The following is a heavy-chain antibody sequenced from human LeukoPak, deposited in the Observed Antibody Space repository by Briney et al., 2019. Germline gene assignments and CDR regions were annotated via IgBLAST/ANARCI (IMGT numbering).Heavy chain of an antibody. CDR1: GFTFSDYY. CDR2: ISSSGSTI. V-gene: IGHV3-11*01. D-gene: IGHD5-24*01. J-gene: IGHJ6*02. Sequence: GGSLRLSCAASGFTFSDYYMSWIRQAPGKGLEWVSYISSSGSTIYYADSVKGRFTISRDNAKNSLYLQMSSLRAEDTAVYYCARDQEKESYYYYGMDVWGQGTTVTVSS. CDR3: ARDQEKESYYYYGMDV.